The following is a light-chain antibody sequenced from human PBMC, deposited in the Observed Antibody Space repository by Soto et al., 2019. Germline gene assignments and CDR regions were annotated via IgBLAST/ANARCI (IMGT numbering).Light chain of an antibody. J-gene: IGKJ4*01. CDR1: QSVRSN. CDR2: GAS. V-gene: IGKV3-15*01. Sequence: EIAMTQSPATLSVSPGESATLSCRASQSVRSNLAWYQQKPGQAPRLLIYGASTRATGIPARFSGSGSGTEFTLTISGLQSEDFAVYYCHQYNMWPPLIFGGGTKVEIK. CDR3: HQYNMWPPLI.